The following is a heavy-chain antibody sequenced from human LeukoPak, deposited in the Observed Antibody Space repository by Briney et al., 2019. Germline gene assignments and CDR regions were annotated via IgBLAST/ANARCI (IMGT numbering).Heavy chain of an antibody. CDR1: GFTFSTYD. Sequence: QPGGSLRLSCAASGFTFSTYDMNWVRQAPGKGLEWVSGISGSGSSTYYAVSVKGRFTISRDNSKNTLYLQMNSLRAEDTAVYYCALNFWSGRRWFDPWGQGTLVTVSS. CDR3: ALNFWSGRRWFDP. D-gene: IGHD3-3*01. V-gene: IGHV3-23*01. CDR2: ISGSGSST. J-gene: IGHJ5*02.